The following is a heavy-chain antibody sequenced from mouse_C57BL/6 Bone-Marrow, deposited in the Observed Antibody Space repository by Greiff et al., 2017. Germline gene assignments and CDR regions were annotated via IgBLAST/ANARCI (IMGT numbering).Heavy chain of an antibody. CDR3: ARRWAFDY. CDR1: GYTFTSYD. V-gene: IGHV1-85*01. J-gene: IGHJ2*01. D-gene: IGHD2-3*01. Sequence: VQRVESGPELVKPGASVKLSCKASGYTFTSYDINWVKQRPGPGLEWIGWIYPRDGSTKYNEKFKGKATLTVDTSSSTAYMELHSLTSEDSAVYFCARRWAFDYWGQGTTLTVSS. CDR2: IYPRDGST.